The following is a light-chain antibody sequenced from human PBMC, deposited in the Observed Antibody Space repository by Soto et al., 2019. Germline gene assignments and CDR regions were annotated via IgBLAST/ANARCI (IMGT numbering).Light chain of an antibody. J-gene: IGLJ1*01. CDR2: DVS. CDR1: STDVGRYNY. CDR3: TSYTSDSTYV. V-gene: IGLV2-14*01. Sequence: QSVLTQPASVSGSPGQSITISCTGTSTDVGRYNYVSWYQQHPGRAPKLMVYDVSNRPSWVSNRFSGSKSGITASLTISGLQAEDEVDYYCTSYTSDSTYVFGTGTQLTVL.